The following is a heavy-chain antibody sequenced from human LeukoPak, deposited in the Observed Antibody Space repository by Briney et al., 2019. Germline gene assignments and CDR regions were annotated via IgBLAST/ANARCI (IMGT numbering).Heavy chain of an antibody. Sequence: GGSLRLSCAASGLTVSSNYMSWVRQAPGKGLEWVSVIYSGGTTYYADSVKGRFTIYRDNSKNTLYLQMNSLRAEDTAVYYCARDASFDPWGQGTLVTVSS. CDR3: ARDASFDP. CDR2: IYSGGTT. V-gene: IGHV3-53*01. J-gene: IGHJ5*02. CDR1: GLTVSSNY.